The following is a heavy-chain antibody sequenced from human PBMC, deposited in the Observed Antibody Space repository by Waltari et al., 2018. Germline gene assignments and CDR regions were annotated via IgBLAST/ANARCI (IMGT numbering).Heavy chain of an antibody. CDR3: SRGGHPNS. D-gene: IGHD2-15*01. Sequence: EVFLQQFGGGLVQPGGSLKLSCVVSGANIDSNYLNWLRQAPGKGLGWISVIVADGTTHYSDSVRGRFVISRDKSENTLYLQMNIVRPDDSSVYYCSRGGHPNSWGQGTLVTVSS. V-gene: IGHV3-66*02. CDR1: GANIDSNY. J-gene: IGHJ1*01. CDR2: IVADGTT.